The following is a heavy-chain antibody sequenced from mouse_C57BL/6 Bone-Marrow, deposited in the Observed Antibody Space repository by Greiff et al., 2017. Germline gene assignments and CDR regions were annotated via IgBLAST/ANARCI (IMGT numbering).Heavy chain of an antibody. CDR2: INPNNGGT. CDR3: AGITTSPWFAY. CDR1: GYTFTDYY. Sequence: EVQLQQSGPELVKPGASVKISCKASGYTFTDYYMNWVKQSHGKSLEWIGDINPNNGGTSYNQKFKGKATLTVDKSSSTAYMELRSLTSEDSAVYYCAGITTSPWFAYWGQGTLVTVSA. J-gene: IGHJ3*01. D-gene: IGHD1-1*01. V-gene: IGHV1-26*01.